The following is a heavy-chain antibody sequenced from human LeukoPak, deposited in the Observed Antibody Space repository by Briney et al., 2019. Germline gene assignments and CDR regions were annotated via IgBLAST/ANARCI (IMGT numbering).Heavy chain of an antibody. CDR2: MNPNSGNT. V-gene: IGHV1-8*03. Sequence: ASVRVSCKASGYTFTSYDINWVRQATGQGLEWMGWMNPNSGNTGYAQKFQGRVTITRNTSISTAYMELSSLRSEDTAVYYCARGAAAAGNDYWGQGTLVTVSS. CDR1: GYTFTSYD. CDR3: ARGAAAAGNDY. J-gene: IGHJ4*02. D-gene: IGHD6-13*01.